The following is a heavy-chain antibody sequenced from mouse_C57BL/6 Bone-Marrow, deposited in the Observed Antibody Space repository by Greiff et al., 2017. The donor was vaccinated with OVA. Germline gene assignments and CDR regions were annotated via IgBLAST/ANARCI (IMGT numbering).Heavy chain of an antibody. V-gene: IGHV1-5*01. Sequence: VQLKESGTVLARPGASVKMSCKTSGYTFTSYWMHWVKQRPGLGLDWIGAIYPGNSDTSYNQKFKGKAKLTAVTSASTAYMELSSLTNDDSAVDDCTRDYYGSSYGFAYWGQGTLVTVSA. D-gene: IGHD1-1*01. CDR3: TRDYYGSSYGFAY. CDR2: IYPGNSDT. CDR1: GYTFTSYW. J-gene: IGHJ3*01.